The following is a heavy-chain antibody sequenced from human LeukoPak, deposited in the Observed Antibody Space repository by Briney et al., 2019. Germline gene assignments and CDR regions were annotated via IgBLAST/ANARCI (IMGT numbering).Heavy chain of an antibody. CDR3: ARRLGYYYDSSTPFDY. CDR1: GGSFSGYY. J-gene: IGHJ4*02. CDR2: INHSGST. D-gene: IGHD3-22*01. V-gene: IGHV4-34*01. Sequence: TSETLSLTCAVYGGSFSGYYWSWIRQPPGKGLEWIGEINHSGSTNYNPSLKSRVTISVDTSKNQFSLKLSSVTAADTAVYYCARRLGYYYDSSTPFDYWGQGTLVTVSS.